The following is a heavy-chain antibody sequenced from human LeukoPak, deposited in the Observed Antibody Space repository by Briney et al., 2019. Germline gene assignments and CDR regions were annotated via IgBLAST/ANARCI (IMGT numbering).Heavy chain of an antibody. J-gene: IGHJ1*01. V-gene: IGHV4-61*02. CDR3: ARDQERSQLVYFQH. CDR2: IYTSGST. CDR1: GGSISSGSYY. Sequence: SETLSLTCTVSGGSISSGSYYWSWIRQPAGKGLEWIGRIYTSGSTNYNPSLKSRVTISVDTSKNQFSLKLSSVTAADTAVYYCARDQERSQLVYFQHWGQGTLVTVSS. D-gene: IGHD6-6*01.